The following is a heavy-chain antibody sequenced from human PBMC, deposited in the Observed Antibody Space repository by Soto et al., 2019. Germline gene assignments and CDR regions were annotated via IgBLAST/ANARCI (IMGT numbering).Heavy chain of an antibody. D-gene: IGHD1-7*01. V-gene: IGHV3-21*01. Sequence: GGSLRLSCAASGFTFSSYSMNWVRQAPGKGLEWVSSISSSSSYIYCADSVKGRFTISRDNAKNSLYLQMNSLRAEDTAVYYCARESGSDNWNYYTGQLGYFDYRGQGTLVTVSS. CDR1: GFTFSSYS. CDR3: ARESGSDNWNYYTGQLGYFDY. J-gene: IGHJ4*02. CDR2: ISSSSSYI.